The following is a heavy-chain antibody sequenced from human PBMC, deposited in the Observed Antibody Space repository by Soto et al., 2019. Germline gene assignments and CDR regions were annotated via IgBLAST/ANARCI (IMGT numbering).Heavy chain of an antibody. D-gene: IGHD3-22*01. Sequence: QVQLVQSGAEVKKPGSSVKVSCKASGGTFSSYAISWVRQAPGQGLEWMGGIIPIFGTANYAQKFQGRVTITADKSTSTAYMELSSLRSEDTAVYYCAALCHYYDSSGCHGWSDWFDPWGQGTLVTVSS. J-gene: IGHJ5*02. V-gene: IGHV1-69*06. CDR2: IIPIFGTA. CDR1: GGTFSSYA. CDR3: AALCHYYDSSGCHGWSDWFDP.